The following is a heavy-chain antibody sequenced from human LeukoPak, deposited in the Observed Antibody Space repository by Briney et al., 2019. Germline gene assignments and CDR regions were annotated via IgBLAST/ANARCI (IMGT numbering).Heavy chain of an antibody. CDR3: ARPRQARSGCFDY. CDR2: INWRSSDI. CDR1: GFTFSSYS. J-gene: IGHJ4*02. D-gene: IGHD3-22*01. V-gene: IGHV3-21*01. Sequence: GGLRLSCAAPGFTFSSYSMNRGRPAPGEGVEGGSSINWRSSDISYADSVKGRFTISRDNAKNSLYLQMNSLRAEDTAVYYCARPRQARSGCFDYWGQGTLVTVSS.